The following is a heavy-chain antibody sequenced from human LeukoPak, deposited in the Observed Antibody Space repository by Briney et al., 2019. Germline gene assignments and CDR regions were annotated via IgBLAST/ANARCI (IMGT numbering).Heavy chain of an antibody. V-gene: IGHV3-30*03. J-gene: IGHJ4*02. CDR1: GFTFSSYG. CDR3: ARAYRLVQDASDY. Sequence: GGSLRLSCAASGFTFSSYGMHWVRQAPGKGLEWVAVISYGGSNKYYADSVKGRFTISRDNAKNTLYLQMNSLRGEDRAVYYCARAYRLVQDASDYWGRETLVSVSS. D-gene: IGHD6-19*01. CDR2: ISYGGSNK.